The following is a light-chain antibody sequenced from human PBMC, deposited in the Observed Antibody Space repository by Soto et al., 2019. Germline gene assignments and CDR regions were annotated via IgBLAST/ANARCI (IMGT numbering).Light chain of an antibody. CDR1: SSNIGSNT. V-gene: IGLV1-44*01. CDR2: SNN. CDR3: AAWDDSLNGVV. Sequence: QPVLTQPPSASGTPGQRVTLSCSGSSSNIGSNTGNWDQLLPGTAQKLLIFSNNQRPSGVPDRVSGSKSVTSASLAISGLQSEDEAGYYCAAWDDSLNGVVFGGGAKVIVL. J-gene: IGLJ2*01.